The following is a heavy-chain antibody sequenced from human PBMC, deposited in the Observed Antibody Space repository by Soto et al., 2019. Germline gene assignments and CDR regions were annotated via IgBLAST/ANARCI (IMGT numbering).Heavy chain of an antibody. D-gene: IGHD6-13*01. CDR2: IYSGGST. CDR3: ARDSSSWPNAFDI. J-gene: IGHJ3*02. Sequence: EVQLVESGGGLVQPGGSLRLSCAASGFTVSSNYMSWVRQAPGKGLEWVPVIYSGGSTYYADSVKGRFTISRDNSKNTLYLQMNSLRAEDTAVYYCARDSSSWPNAFDIWGQGTMVTVSS. V-gene: IGHV3-66*01. CDR1: GFTVSSNY.